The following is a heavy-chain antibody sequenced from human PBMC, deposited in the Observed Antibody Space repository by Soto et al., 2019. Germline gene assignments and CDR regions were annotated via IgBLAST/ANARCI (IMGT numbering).Heavy chain of an antibody. D-gene: IGHD3-16*02. J-gene: IGHJ6*02. CDR3: ARIVKQYYYYGMEV. CDR1: GFTFSSCA. V-gene: IGHV3-23*01. Sequence: ALRLSCAASGFTFSSCAMGWVRQAPGKGLEWVSDIIDSGGSTYYADSVKTRLTISKDTSKNQVVLTMTNMDPVDTATYYCARIVKQYYYYGMEVWGQGTTVTVSS. CDR2: IIDSGGST.